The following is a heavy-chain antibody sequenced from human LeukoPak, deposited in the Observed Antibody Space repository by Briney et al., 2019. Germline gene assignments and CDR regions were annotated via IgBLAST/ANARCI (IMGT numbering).Heavy chain of an antibody. CDR2: ISYDGSNK. CDR3: ASPYDSSGPTGLYYYYGMDV. D-gene: IGHD3-22*01. Sequence: PGGSLRLSCAASGFTFSSYAMHWVRQAPGKGLEWVAVISYDGSNKYYADSVKGRFTISRDNSKNTLYLQMNSLRAEDTAVYYCASPYDSSGPTGLYYYYGMDVWGQGTTVTVSS. V-gene: IGHV3-30*14. J-gene: IGHJ6*02. CDR1: GFTFSSYA.